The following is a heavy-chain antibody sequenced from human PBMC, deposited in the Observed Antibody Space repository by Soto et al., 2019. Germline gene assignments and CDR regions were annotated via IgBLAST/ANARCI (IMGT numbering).Heavy chain of an antibody. V-gene: IGHV4-30-2*01. CDR2: IYHSGST. D-gene: IGHD3-9*01. CDR1: GGSISSGGYS. Sequence: SETLSLTCAVSGGSISSGGYSWSWIRQPPGKGLEWIGYIYHSGSTYYNPSLKGRVTISVDRSENQFSLKLSSVTAADTAVYYCARADNWNWFDPWGQGTLVTVSS. J-gene: IGHJ5*02. CDR3: ARADNWNWFDP.